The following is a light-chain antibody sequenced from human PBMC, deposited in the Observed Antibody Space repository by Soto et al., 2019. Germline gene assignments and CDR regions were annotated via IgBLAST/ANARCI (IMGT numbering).Light chain of an antibody. J-gene: IGLJ1*01. CDR2: EVS. Sequence: VLTQPASVSGSPGQSITISCTGTSSDVGGYNYVSWYQQHPGKAPKLMIYEVSNRPSGVSNRFSGSKSGNTASLTISGLQTEDEADYYCSSYRSGATLNFGTGTKLTVL. V-gene: IGLV2-14*01. CDR1: SSDVGGYNY. CDR3: SSYRSGATLN.